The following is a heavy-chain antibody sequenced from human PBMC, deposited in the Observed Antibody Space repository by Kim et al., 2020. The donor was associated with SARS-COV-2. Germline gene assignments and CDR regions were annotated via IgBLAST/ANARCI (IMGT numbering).Heavy chain of an antibody. CDR3: ARAPIRPLLQVTVAPSDLDY. CDR1: GYTFTSYA. Sequence: ASVKVSCKASGYTFTSYAMNWVRQAPGQGLEWMGWINTNTGNPTYAQGFTGRFVFSLDTSVSTAYLQISSLKAEDTAVYYCARAPIRPLLQVTVAPSDLDYWGQGTLVTVSS. V-gene: IGHV7-4-1*02. CDR2: INTNTGNP. D-gene: IGHD2-15*01. J-gene: IGHJ4*02.